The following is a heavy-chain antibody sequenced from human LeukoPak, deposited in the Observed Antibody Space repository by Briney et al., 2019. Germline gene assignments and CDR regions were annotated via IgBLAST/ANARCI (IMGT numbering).Heavy chain of an antibody. J-gene: IGHJ4*02. Sequence: GGSLRLSCAVSGFTFSTYSLNWVRQAPGKGLEWVSSISSNSKYIFYADSVKGRFTISRDNAKNSLYLQTNSLRGEDTAVYYCARDFPGLVVAAIDYWGQGTLVTVSS. CDR2: ISSNSKYI. V-gene: IGHV3-21*01. CDR1: GFTFSTYS. D-gene: IGHD6-19*01. CDR3: ARDFPGLVVAAIDY.